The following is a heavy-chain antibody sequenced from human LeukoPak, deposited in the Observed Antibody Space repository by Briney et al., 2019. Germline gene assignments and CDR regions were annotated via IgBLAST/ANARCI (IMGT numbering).Heavy chain of an antibody. J-gene: IGHJ4*02. D-gene: IGHD3-16*01. V-gene: IGHV3-74*01. Sequence: PGGSLRLSCTASGFTFSSYWMHWVRQAPGKGLVWVSRINSDGGSTSYADSVKGRFTISRDNAKNTLYLQMNSLRAEDTAVYYCAKDPPMITFGGDTFDYWGQGTLVTVSS. CDR3: AKDPPMITFGGDTFDY. CDR1: GFTFSSYW. CDR2: INSDGGST.